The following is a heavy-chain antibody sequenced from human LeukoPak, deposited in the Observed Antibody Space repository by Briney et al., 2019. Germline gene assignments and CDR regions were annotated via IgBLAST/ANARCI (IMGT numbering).Heavy chain of an antibody. CDR1: GFTFSSYW. D-gene: IGHD3-22*01. CDR3: AKRGVVIRVILVGFHKEAYYFDS. J-gene: IGHJ4*02. Sequence: GGSLRLSCAASGFTFSSYWMHWVRQAPGKGLVWVSRINSDGSSTSYADSVKGRFTISRDNAKNTLYLQMNSLRVEDTAVYFCAKRGVVIRVILVGFHKEAYYFDSWGQGALVTVSS. CDR2: INSDGSST. V-gene: IGHV3-74*01.